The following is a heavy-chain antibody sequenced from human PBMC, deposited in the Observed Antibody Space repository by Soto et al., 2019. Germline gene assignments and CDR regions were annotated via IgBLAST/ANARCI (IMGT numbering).Heavy chain of an antibody. CDR2: IIPIFGTA. Sequence: QVQLVQSGAEVKKPGSSVKVSCKASGGTFSSYAISWVRQAPGQGLEWMGGIIPIFGTANYAQKFQGRVTITADEXASTAYTEPSSLRSEDTAVYYCASALVPAADGEWWYGEHFDYWGQGTLVTVSS. V-gene: IGHV1-69*12. CDR1: GGTFSSYA. CDR3: ASALVPAADGEWWYGEHFDY. D-gene: IGHD2-2*01. J-gene: IGHJ4*02.